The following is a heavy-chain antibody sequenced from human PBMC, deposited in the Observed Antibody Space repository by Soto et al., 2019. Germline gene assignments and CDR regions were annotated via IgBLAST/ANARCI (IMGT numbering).Heavy chain of an antibody. J-gene: IGHJ4*02. CDR1: GYSFTRYL. CDR2: IDPSDSYT. D-gene: IGHD1-26*01. V-gene: IGHV5-10-1*01. CDR3: ARSGNYRLDC. Sequence: GESLKLSCTGSGYSFTRYLISWVRQMPGKGLEWMGRIDPSDSYTNYSPSFQGHVTISADKSISTAYLQWGSLKASDTAMYYCARSGNYRLDCWGQGTLVTVSS.